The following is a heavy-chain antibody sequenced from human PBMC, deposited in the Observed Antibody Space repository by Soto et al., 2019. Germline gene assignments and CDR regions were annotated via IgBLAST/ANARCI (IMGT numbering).Heavy chain of an antibody. CDR1: GYTFTSYD. V-gene: IGHV1-8*01. D-gene: IGHD4-17*01. J-gene: IGHJ6*03. CDR3: ARSDGDYYYYYYMDV. Sequence: GASVKVSCKASGYTFTSYDINWVRQATGQGLEWMGWVNPNSGNTGYAQKFQGRVTMTRNTSISTAYMELSSLRSEDTAVYYCARSDGDYYYYYYMDVWGKGTTVTVSS. CDR2: VNPNSGNT.